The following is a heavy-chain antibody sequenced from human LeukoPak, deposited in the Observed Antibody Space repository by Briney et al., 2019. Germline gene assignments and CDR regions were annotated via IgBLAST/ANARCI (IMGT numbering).Heavy chain of an antibody. Sequence: PGGSLRLSCAASGFTFTRNAMSWVRQAPGKGLEWVSAIDGSGGTTFYADSVKGRVTISRVQSTNTVYLQMNSLRADDTAVYYCAKAHCSSIRCSRADNWGQGTLVTVSS. J-gene: IGHJ4*02. V-gene: IGHV3-23*01. CDR3: AKAHCSSIRCSRADN. CDR1: GFTFTRNA. CDR2: IDGSGGTT. D-gene: IGHD2-2*01.